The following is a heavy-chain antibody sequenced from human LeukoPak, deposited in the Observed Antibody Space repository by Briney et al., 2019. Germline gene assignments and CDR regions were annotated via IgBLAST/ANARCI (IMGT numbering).Heavy chain of an antibody. Sequence: PGGSLRLSSAGSAFTFRRYGILWVRQAPGKGLEWVAVISYDGSNKYYADSVKGRFTISRDNSKNTLYLQMNSLRAEDTAVYYCGSGGRSSGYPDFFDCGGQGTLVTVSS. V-gene: IGHV3-30*03. CDR2: ISYDGSNK. CDR1: AFTFRRYG. J-gene: IGHJ4*02. CDR3: GSGGRSSGYPDFFDC. D-gene: IGHD6-19*01.